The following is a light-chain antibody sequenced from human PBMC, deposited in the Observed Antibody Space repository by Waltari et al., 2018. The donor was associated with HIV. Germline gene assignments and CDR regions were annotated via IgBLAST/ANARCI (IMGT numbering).Light chain of an antibody. Sequence: NFMLTQPHSVSESPGKTVTISCTRTSGRLASNYVQWYQQRPGSSPTTVIYEDNQRPSGVPDRFSGSIDSSSNSASLTISGLKTEDEADYYCQSYDSSNQGVFGGGTKLTVL. CDR1: SGRLASNY. J-gene: IGLJ3*02. CDR2: EDN. V-gene: IGLV6-57*01. CDR3: QSYDSSNQGV.